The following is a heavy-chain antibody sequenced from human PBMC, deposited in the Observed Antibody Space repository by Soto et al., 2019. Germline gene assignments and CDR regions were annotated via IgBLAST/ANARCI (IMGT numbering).Heavy chain of an antibody. J-gene: IGHJ4*02. CDR3: AREDSIIIPAVSDF. V-gene: IGHV3-21*01. D-gene: IGHD2-2*01. CDR2: ISKSDYT. CDR1: GFAFNNYG. Sequence: LRLSCTVSGFAFNNYGINWVRQAPGKGLEWVSSISKSDYTYYSDSVKGRFTISRDNAKNSVSLQMNTLRVEDTAVYYCAREDSIIIPAVSDFWGQGTLVTVAS.